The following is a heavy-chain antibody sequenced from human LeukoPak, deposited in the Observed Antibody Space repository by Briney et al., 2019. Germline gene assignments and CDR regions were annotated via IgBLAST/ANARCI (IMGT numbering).Heavy chain of an antibody. Sequence: PGRSLRLSCAASGFTFTNYAMSWVRQTPGKGLEWVSATVGSRPDTYHADSVKGRFTVSRDNSRNTLYLQMNNLRIEDSAVYYCTKAPLMSCTGAFCYPFDSWGQGVLVTVSS. CDR1: GFTFTNYA. D-gene: IGHD2-8*02. J-gene: IGHJ4*02. CDR2: TVGSRPDT. CDR3: TKAPLMSCTGAFCYPFDS. V-gene: IGHV3-23*01.